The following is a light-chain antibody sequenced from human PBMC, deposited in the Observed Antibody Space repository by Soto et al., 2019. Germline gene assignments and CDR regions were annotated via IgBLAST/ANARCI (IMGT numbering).Light chain of an antibody. J-gene: IGKJ1*01. CDR2: DAS. CDR1: HSVSNNY. CDR3: HQYGSSPAT. Sequence: IMLKHSPGTLSLYLAERSALSFRSSHSVSNNYLAWYQQKPGQAPRLXIYDASNRATGIPASFSGSGSGTDFTLTISRLEPEDFAVYYCHQYGSSPATFGQGTKVDNK. V-gene: IGKV3-20*01.